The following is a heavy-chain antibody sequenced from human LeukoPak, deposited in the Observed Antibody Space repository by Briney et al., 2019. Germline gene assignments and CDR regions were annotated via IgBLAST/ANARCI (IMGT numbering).Heavy chain of an antibody. CDR2: ISAYNGNT. V-gene: IGHV1-18*01. Sequence: ASVKVSCKASGYTFTSYGISWVRQAPGQGLEWMGWISAYNGNTNYAQKLQGRVTMTTDTSTSTAYMELRSLRSDDTAVYYCARASLGSPRSYYYYYMDVWGKGTTVTISS. CDR3: ARASLGSPRSYYYYYMDV. D-gene: IGHD5-24*01. CDR1: GYTFTSYG. J-gene: IGHJ6*03.